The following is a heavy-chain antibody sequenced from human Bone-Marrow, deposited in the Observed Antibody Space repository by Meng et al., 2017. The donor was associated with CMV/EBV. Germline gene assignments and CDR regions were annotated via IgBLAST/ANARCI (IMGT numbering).Heavy chain of an antibody. CDR3: ASIITGIPNDY. Sequence: ASVKVSCKASGYTFTSYGINWVRQAPGQGLEWMGWISTYNGNTNYAQNLQGRVTMTTDTSTRIAYMELRSLRSDDTAVYYCASIITGIPNDYWGQGPLVTVSS. D-gene: IGHD1-20*01. CDR1: GYTFTSYG. CDR2: ISTYNGNT. J-gene: IGHJ4*02. V-gene: IGHV1-18*01.